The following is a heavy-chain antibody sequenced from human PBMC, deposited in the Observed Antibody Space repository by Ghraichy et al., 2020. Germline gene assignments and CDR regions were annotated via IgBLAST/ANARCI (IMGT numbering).Heavy chain of an antibody. CDR3: AREKTSRTTVEYYFDY. J-gene: IGHJ4*02. Sequence: SETLSLTCTVSGGSISSGSYYWSWIRQPAGKGLEGIGRIYTSGSTNYNPSLKSRVTISVDTSKNQFSLKLSSVTAADTAVYYCAREKTSRTTVEYYFDYWGQGTLVTVSS. CDR2: IYTSGST. D-gene: IGHD4-17*01. V-gene: IGHV4-61*02. CDR1: GGSISSGSYY.